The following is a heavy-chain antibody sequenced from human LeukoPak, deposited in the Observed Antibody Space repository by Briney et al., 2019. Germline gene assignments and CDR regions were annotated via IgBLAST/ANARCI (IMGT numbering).Heavy chain of an antibody. CDR2: TIPIFGTA. CDR1: GGTFSSYA. V-gene: IGHV1-69*01. CDR3: ASMPGIAVAGSFLFDY. J-gene: IGHJ4*02. Sequence: ASVKVSCKASGGTFSSYAISWVRQAPGQGLEWMGGTIPIFGTANYAQKFQGRVTLTSDESTSKAYMELSSLRSEDTAVYYCASMPGIAVAGSFLFDYWGQGTLVTVSS. D-gene: IGHD6-19*01.